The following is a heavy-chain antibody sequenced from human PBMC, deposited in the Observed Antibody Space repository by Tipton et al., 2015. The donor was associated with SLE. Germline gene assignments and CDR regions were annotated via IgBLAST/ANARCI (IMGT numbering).Heavy chain of an antibody. Sequence: TLSLTCTVSGGSISGYYWSWIRQPPGKGLEWIGEINHSGSTNYNPSLKSRVTISVDTSKNQFSLKLSSVTAADTAVYYCARGRDFKEAVAGRGWFDPWGQGTLVTVSS. D-gene: IGHD6-19*01. J-gene: IGHJ5*02. CDR1: GGSISGYY. CDR3: ARGRDFKEAVAGRGWFDP. V-gene: IGHV4-34*01. CDR2: INHSGST.